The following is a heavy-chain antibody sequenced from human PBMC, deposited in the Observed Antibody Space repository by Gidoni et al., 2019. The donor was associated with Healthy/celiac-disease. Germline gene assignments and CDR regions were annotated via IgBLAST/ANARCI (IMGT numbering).Heavy chain of an antibody. CDR3: ASGSWHPATVTKRGSFDY. Sequence: QVQLVQSGAEVKKPGSSVKVSCKASGGTFSSYAISWVRQAPGQGLEWMGGIIPIFGTANYEQKFQGRVTITADKSPSTAYMELSSLRSEATAVYYCASGSWHPATVTKRGSFDYWCQGTLVTVSS. CDR1: GGTFSSYA. V-gene: IGHV1-69*06. D-gene: IGHD4-4*01. J-gene: IGHJ4*02. CDR2: IIPIFGTA.